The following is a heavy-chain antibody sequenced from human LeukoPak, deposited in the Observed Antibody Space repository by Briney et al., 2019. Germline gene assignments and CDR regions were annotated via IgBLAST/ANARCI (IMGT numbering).Heavy chain of an antibody. CDR2: ISGGGGRT. CDR3: AKHHGVAAAGIPKWFDY. J-gene: IGHJ4*02. D-gene: IGHD6-13*01. V-gene: IGHV3-23*01. CDR1: GFTFSSYA. Sequence: GGALRLSCAASGFTFSSYAMSWVRQAPGKGLEWVSAISGGGGRTYYADSVKGRFTISRANSKNPLSLQMNRLRGEETAVYYCAKHHGVAAAGIPKWFDYWGQGTLVTVSS.